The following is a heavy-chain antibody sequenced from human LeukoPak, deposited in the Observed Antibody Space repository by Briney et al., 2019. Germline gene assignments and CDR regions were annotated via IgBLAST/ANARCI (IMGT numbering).Heavy chain of an antibody. V-gene: IGHV4-39*07. Sequence: SETLSLTCTVSGGTISSSSNYWGWIRQPPGKGLEWIGNIYYSGSTYYNPSLKSRVTISVDTSKNQFSLKLSSVSAADTAVYYCARDRGYCSGGGCRSWFDPWGQGTLVTVSS. D-gene: IGHD2-15*01. CDR2: IYYSGST. J-gene: IGHJ5*02. CDR1: GGTISSSSNY. CDR3: ARDRGYCSGGGCRSWFDP.